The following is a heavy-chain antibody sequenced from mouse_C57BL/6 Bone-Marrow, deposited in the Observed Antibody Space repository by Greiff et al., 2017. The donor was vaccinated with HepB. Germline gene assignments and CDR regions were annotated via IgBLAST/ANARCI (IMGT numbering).Heavy chain of an antibody. V-gene: IGHV1-26*01. CDR2: INPNNGGT. J-gene: IGHJ2*01. Sequence: EVQLQQSGPELVKPGASVKISCKASGYTFTDYYMNWVKQSHGKSLEWIGDINPNNGGTSYNQKFKGKATLTVDKSSSTAYMELRSLTSEDSSVYSCPREGHYYGSSLPWGQGTTLTVSS. D-gene: IGHD1-1*01. CDR3: PREGHYYGSSLP. CDR1: GYTFTDYY.